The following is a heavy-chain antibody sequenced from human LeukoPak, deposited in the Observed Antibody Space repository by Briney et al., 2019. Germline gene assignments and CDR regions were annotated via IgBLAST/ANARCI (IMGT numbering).Heavy chain of an antibody. CDR1: GFVFDDFA. Sequence: GGSLRLSCAASGFVFDDFAMHWVRQAPGRGLEWVSSITWNGDNTGYADSVKGRFTISRDNAKNSLFLQLNSLTSEDTALYFCAKGAGHYHDISGFFHSFDYWGQGTLVTVSS. CDR3: AKGAGHYHDISGFFHSFDY. V-gene: IGHV3-9*01. J-gene: IGHJ4*02. D-gene: IGHD3-22*01. CDR2: ITWNGDNT.